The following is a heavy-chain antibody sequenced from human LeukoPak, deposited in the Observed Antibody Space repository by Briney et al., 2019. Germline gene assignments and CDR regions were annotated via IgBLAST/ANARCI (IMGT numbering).Heavy chain of an antibody. V-gene: IGHV3-23*01. J-gene: IGHJ6*02. Sequence: GGSLRLSCAASGFTFSSYAMSWVRQAPGKGLEWVSAISGSGGSTYYADSVKGRFTISRDNSKNTLCLQMNSLRAEDTAVYYCAKGDYGDYPHYYGMDVWGQGTTVTVSS. CDR1: GFTFSSYA. CDR3: AKGDYGDYPHYYGMDV. CDR2: ISGSGGST. D-gene: IGHD4-17*01.